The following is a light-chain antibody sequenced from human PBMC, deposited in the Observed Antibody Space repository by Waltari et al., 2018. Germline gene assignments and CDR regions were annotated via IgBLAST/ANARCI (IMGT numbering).Light chain of an antibody. V-gene: IGKV3-15*01. CDR3: QQYNNWPPVS. J-gene: IGKJ2*03. Sequence: EIVMTQSPATLSVSPGERATVFWRASESINTNVAWYQQKPGQAPRLLMYGAFTRAPGVPLRFSAGGSGTEFTLSITGLQSEDFAIYFCQQYNNWPPVSFGQGTKVEIK. CDR1: ESINTN. CDR2: GAF.